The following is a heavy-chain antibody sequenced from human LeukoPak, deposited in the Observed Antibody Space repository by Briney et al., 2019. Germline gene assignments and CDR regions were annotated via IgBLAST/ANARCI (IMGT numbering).Heavy chain of an antibody. J-gene: IGHJ4*02. CDR2: ISYDGSNK. D-gene: IGHD6-19*01. Sequence: GGSLRLSCAASGFTFSSYAMHWVRQAPGKGLEWVAVISYDGSNKYYADSVKGRFTISRDNSKNTLYLQMNSLRAEDTAVYYCAREGYSGGWYDYWGQGTLVTVSS. CDR3: AREGYSGGWYDY. V-gene: IGHV3-30*04. CDR1: GFTFSSYA.